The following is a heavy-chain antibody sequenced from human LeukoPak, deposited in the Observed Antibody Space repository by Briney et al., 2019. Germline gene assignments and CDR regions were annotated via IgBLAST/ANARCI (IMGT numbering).Heavy chain of an antibody. D-gene: IGHD1-1*01. V-gene: IGHV1-18*01. Sequence: ASVKVSCKASGYTFTNFGITWLRQAPGQGLEWMGWISTYNGNTNYAQKFQERVTITRDMSTSTAYMELSSLRSEDTAVYYCAADQNVQDAFDIWGQGTMVTVSS. CDR3: AADQNVQDAFDI. J-gene: IGHJ3*02. CDR2: ISTYNGNT. CDR1: GYTFTNFG.